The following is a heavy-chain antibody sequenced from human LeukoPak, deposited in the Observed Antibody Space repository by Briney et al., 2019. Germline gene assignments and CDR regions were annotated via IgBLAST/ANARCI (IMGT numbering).Heavy chain of an antibody. V-gene: IGHV1-69*04. CDR1: GGTFSSYT. CDR3: AREEVRELPHLDY. Sequence: SVKVSCKASGGTFSSYTISWVRQAPGQGLEWMGRIIPILGIANYAQKFQGRVTITADKSTSTAYMELSSLRSEDTAVYYCAREEVRELPHLDYWGQGTLVTVSS. J-gene: IGHJ4*02. D-gene: IGHD1-26*01. CDR2: IIPILGIA.